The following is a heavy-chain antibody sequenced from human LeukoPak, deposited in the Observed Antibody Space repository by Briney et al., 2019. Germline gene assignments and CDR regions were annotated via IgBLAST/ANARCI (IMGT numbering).Heavy chain of an antibody. V-gene: IGHV1-24*01. J-gene: IGHJ4*02. Sequence: PGASVKVSCKVSGYTLTELSMHWVRQALGKGLEWMGGFDPEDGETIYAQKFQGRVTMTEDTSTDTAYMELSSLRSEDTAVYYCATDLGSDLGVDYWGQGTLVTVSS. CDR1: GYTLTELS. CDR3: ATDLGSDLGVDY. D-gene: IGHD2-21*02. CDR2: FDPEDGET.